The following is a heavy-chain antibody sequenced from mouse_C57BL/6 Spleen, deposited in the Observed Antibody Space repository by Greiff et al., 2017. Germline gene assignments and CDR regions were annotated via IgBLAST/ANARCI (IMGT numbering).Heavy chain of an antibody. D-gene: IGHD2-4*01. CDR2: IDPSDSYT. Sequence: QVQLQQPGAELVRPGTSVKLSCKASGYTFTSYWMHWVKQRPGQGLEWIGVIDPSDSYTNYNQKFKGKATLTVDTSSSTAYMQLSSLTSEDSAVYYCARGRVYYDYDVPCAYWGQGTLVTVSA. V-gene: IGHV1-59*01. CDR1: GYTFTSYW. CDR3: ARGRVYYDYDVPCAY. J-gene: IGHJ3*01.